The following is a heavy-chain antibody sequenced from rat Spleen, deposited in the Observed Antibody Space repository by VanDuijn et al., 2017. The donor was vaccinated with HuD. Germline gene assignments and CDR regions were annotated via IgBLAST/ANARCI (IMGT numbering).Heavy chain of an antibody. Sequence: QVQLKESGPGLVQPSQTLSLTCTVSGFSLTSYTVSWVRQPPGKGLEWIAAISSGGSTYYNSALKSRLSSSRDTSKSQVFLKMNSLQTEDTAMYFCATQRGYWGQGVMVTVSS. J-gene: IGHJ2*01. CDR3: ATQRGY. V-gene: IGHV2-6*01. CDR1: GFSLTSYT. CDR2: ISSGGST.